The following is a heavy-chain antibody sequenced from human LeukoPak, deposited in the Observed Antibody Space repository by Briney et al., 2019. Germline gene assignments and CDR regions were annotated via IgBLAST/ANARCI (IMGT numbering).Heavy chain of an antibody. CDR2: ISPGDSDN. J-gene: IGHJ5*02. Sequence: GESLNISCKGSGYSFTSYLIGWVRQIRGKGLEWRGIISPGDSDNRYSPSYQGQVTISADNSISTAYLQWSSMKASDTAMYYCARLGLVVPAGREVSWFDPWGQGTLVTVSS. V-gene: IGHV5-51*01. D-gene: IGHD2-2*01. CDR1: GYSFTSYL. CDR3: ARLGLVVPAGREVSWFDP.